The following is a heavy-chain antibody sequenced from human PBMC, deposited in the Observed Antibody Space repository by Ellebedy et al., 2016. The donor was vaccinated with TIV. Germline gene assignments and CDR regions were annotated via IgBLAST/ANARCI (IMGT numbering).Heavy chain of an antibody. CDR3: ARDPELRYFDSRYYGMDV. V-gene: IGHV3-7*03. D-gene: IGHD3-9*01. CDR1: GFTFSSYW. J-gene: IGHJ6*02. CDR2: IKQDGIEK. Sequence: PGGSLRLSCAAPGFTFSSYWMSWVRQAPGKGLEWVANIKQDGIEKYYVDSVKGRFTISRDNAKNSLYLQMNSLRAEDTAVYYCARDPELRYFDSRYYGMDVWGQGTTVTVSS.